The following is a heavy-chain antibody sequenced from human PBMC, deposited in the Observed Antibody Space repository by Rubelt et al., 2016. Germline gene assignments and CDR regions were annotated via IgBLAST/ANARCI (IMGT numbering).Heavy chain of an antibody. V-gene: IGHV2-26*01. J-gene: IGHJ3*02. CDR1: GFSLGNARMG. CDR2: IFSNDEK. D-gene: IGHD6-13*01. CDR3: ARPAGTAPLGAFDI. Sequence: QVTLKESGPVLVKPTETLTLTCTVSGFSLGNARMGVSWIRQPPGKALEWLAHIFSNDEKSYSTSLKSRLTTSKDCYKSQVVLTMTNMDPVDTATYYCARPAGTAPLGAFDIWGQGTMVTVSS.